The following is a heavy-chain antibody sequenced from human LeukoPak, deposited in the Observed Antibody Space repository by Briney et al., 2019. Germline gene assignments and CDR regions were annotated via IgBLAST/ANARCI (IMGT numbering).Heavy chain of an antibody. J-gene: IGHJ4*02. CDR3: ARDSIVARSFDY. D-gene: IGHD6-6*01. V-gene: IGHV4-59*01. CDR1: GGSISSDY. CDR2: IYYSGST. Sequence: SETLSLTCTVSGGSISSDYWSWMRAPPGKGLEWVGKIYYSGSTNYNPSPKSRVTISIDTSKNQSSLKLSSVTAADTAVYYCARDSIVARSFDYWGQGTLVTVSS.